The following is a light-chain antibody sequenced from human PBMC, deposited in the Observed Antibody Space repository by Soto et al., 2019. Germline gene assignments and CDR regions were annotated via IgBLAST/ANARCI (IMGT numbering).Light chain of an antibody. V-gene: IGLV2-14*01. Sequence: QSVLTQPASVSGSPGQSITISCTGTSSDIGGSNYVSWYRHHPGKASKLMIYEVSKRPSGVFNRFSGSKSGNTASLTISGLQAEDEADYYCSSYTSSSTDVFGTGTKVTVL. CDR1: SSDIGGSNY. CDR2: EVS. CDR3: SSYTSSSTDV. J-gene: IGLJ1*01.